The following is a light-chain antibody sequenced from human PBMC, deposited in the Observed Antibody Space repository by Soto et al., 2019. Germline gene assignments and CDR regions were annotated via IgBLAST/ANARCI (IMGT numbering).Light chain of an antibody. J-gene: IGKJ3*01. CDR2: AAS. CDR1: QSISSY. Sequence: DIQMTQSPSSLSASVGDRVTITCRASQSISSYLNSYQQKPGKAPKLLIYAASSLQSGVPSRFSGSGSGTDFTLTISSLQPEDFATYSCQQSYSTPFTFGPGTKVDIK. CDR3: QQSYSTPFT. V-gene: IGKV1-39*01.